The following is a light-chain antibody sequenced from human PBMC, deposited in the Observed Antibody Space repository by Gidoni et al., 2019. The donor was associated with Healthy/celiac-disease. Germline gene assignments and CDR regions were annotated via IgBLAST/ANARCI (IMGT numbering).Light chain of an antibody. Sequence: SYELTQPPSVSVSPGQTASITCSGDKLGDKYACWYQQTPGQSPVLVIYQDSKRPSGIPGRFSGSNSGNTATLTISGTQAMDEADYYCQAWDSSVVFGGGTKLTVL. CDR1: KLGDKY. J-gene: IGLJ2*01. CDR3: QAWDSSVV. V-gene: IGLV3-1*01. CDR2: QDS.